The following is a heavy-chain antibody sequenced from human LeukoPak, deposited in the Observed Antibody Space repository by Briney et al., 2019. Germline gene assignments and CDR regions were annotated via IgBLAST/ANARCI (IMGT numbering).Heavy chain of an antibody. CDR3: AKDIGVREDDILTGYYANY. CDR2: INPDGSTT. J-gene: IGHJ4*02. D-gene: IGHD3-9*01. Sequence: GGSLRLSCAASGFTFSSYGMHWVRQAPGEGPVWVSRINPDGSTTTYADSVKGRFTISRDNSKNTLYLQMNSLRAEDTALYYCAKDIGVREDDILTGYYANYWGQGTLVTVSS. V-gene: IGHV3-74*01. CDR1: GFTFSSYG.